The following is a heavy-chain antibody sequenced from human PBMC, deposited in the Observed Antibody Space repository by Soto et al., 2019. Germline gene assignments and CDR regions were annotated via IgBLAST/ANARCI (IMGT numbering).Heavy chain of an antibody. CDR3: AKDGAPTIFGVVHWSINFDY. Sequence: GGSLRLSCAASGFTFSSYAMSWVRQAPGKGLEWVSAISGSGGSTYYADSVKGRFTISRDNSKNTLYLQMNSLRAEDTAVYYCAKDGAPTIFGVVHWSINFDYWGQGTLVTVSS. CDR2: ISGSGGST. V-gene: IGHV3-23*01. D-gene: IGHD3-3*01. CDR1: GFTFSSYA. J-gene: IGHJ4*02.